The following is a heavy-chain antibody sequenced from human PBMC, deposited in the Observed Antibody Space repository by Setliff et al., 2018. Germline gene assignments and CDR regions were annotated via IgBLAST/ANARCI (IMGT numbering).Heavy chain of an antibody. CDR1: GFSFSTYA. Sequence: GESLKISCAASGFSFSTYAMHWVRQVPGKGLVWVSRINGDESTTNYGGSMKGRFTISRDNAKNTVYLQMNSLRAEDTAVYYCARDREGDGNYYMDVWGKGTTVTVSS. J-gene: IGHJ6*03. V-gene: IGHV3-74*01. CDR3: ARDREGDGNYYMDV. CDR2: INGDESTT. D-gene: IGHD1-1*01.